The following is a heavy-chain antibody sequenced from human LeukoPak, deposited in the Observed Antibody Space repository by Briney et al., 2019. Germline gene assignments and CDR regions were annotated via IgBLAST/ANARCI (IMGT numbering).Heavy chain of an antibody. CDR3: ARARYDYRLPVDP. Sequence: PGWSLRLSCAASGFTFSNYWMHWVRQAPGKGLVWVSHIRNDGTSTSYADSVKGRFTISRDNAKNTLYLQMNSLRDDDTAVYYCARARYDYRLPVDPWGQGTLVTVSS. V-gene: IGHV3-74*01. CDR1: GFTFSNYW. D-gene: IGHD5-12*01. J-gene: IGHJ5*02. CDR2: IRNDGTST.